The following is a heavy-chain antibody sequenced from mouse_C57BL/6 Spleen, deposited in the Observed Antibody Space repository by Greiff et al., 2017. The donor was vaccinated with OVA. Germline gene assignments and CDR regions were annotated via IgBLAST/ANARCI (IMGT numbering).Heavy chain of an antibody. CDR1: GYSFTGYY. D-gene: IGHD1-1*01. CDR3: ARGATTVRDYFDY. V-gene: IGHV1-42*01. CDR2: INPSTGGT. J-gene: IGHJ2*01. Sequence: VQLQQSGPELVKPGASVKISCKASGYSFTGYYMNWVKQSPEKSLEWIGEINPSTGGTTYNQKFKAKATLTVDKSSSTAYMQLKSLTSEDSAGYYCARGATTVRDYFDYWGQGTTLTVSS.